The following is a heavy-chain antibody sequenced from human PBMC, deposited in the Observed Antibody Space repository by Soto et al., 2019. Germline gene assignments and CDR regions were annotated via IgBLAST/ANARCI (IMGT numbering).Heavy chain of an antibody. V-gene: IGHV3-23*01. CDR1: GFTFSSYA. Sequence: GGSLRLSCAASGFTFSSYAMSWVRQAPGKGLEWVSAISGSGGSTYYADSVKGRFTISRDNSKNTLYLQMNSLRAEDTAVYYCARDAPTADESSTNWYFDLWGRGTLVTVSS. CDR2: ISGSGGST. D-gene: IGHD4-17*01. CDR3: ARDAPTADESSTNWYFDL. J-gene: IGHJ2*01.